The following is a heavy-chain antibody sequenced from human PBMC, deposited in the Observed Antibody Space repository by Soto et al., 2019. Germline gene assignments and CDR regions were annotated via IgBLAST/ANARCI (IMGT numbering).Heavy chain of an antibody. CDR1: GGTFSSYV. Sequence: QVQLVQSGAEVKKPGSSVKVSCKASGGTFSSYVISWVRQAPGQGLEWMGGIIPIFGTANYAQKFQGRVTITXXEXTXXAYMELSSLRSEDTAVYYCAMDQNCSGGSCYLIDYWGQGTLVTVSS. D-gene: IGHD2-15*01. J-gene: IGHJ4*02. V-gene: IGHV1-69*05. CDR3: AMDQNCSGGSCYLIDY. CDR2: IIPIFGTA.